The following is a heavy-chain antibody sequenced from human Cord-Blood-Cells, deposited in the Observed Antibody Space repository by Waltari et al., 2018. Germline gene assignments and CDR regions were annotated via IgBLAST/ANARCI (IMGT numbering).Heavy chain of an antibody. CDR2: ISSSNSYI. CDR1: GLTFSSYT. Sequence: EVQLVESGGGLVKPGGPLRRSCAASGLTFSSYTLNWVRQAPGKGVEWVSSISSSNSYIYYADSVKGRFTISRDNAKNSLYLQMNSLRAEDTAVYYCARAPHSSSWGQGTLVTVSS. V-gene: IGHV3-21*01. D-gene: IGHD6-6*01. J-gene: IGHJ4*02. CDR3: ARAPHSSS.